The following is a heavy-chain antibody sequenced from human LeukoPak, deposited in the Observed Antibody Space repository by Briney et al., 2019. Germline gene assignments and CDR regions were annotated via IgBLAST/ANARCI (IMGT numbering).Heavy chain of an antibody. D-gene: IGHD6-13*01. J-gene: IGHJ2*01. Sequence: PSETLSLTCTVSGGSISSGSYYWSWIRQPAGKGLEWIGRIYTSGSTNYNPSLKSRVTISVDTSKNQFSLKLSSVTAADTAVYYCARELGYSSSWYVTWYFDLWGRGTLVTVSS. CDR1: GGSISSGSYY. V-gene: IGHV4-61*02. CDR3: ARELGYSSSWYVTWYFDL. CDR2: IYTSGST.